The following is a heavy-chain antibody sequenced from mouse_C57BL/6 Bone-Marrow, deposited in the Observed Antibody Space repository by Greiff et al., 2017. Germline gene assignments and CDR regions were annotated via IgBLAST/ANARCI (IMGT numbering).Heavy chain of an antibody. Sequence: EVMLVESGGGLVQPGGSLKLSCAASGFTFSDYYMYWVRQTPEKRLEWVAYISNGGGSTYYPDTVKGRFPISRDNAKNTLYLQMSRLKSEDTAMYYCARQDYAMDYWGQGTSVTVSS. CDR1: GFTFSDYY. CDR3: ARQDYAMDY. J-gene: IGHJ4*01. V-gene: IGHV5-12*01. CDR2: ISNGGGST.